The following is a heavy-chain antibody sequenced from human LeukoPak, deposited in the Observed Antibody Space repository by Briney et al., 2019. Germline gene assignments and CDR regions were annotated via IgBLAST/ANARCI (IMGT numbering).Heavy chain of an antibody. CDR2: ISYDGSNK. CDR3: AKLAVTTCMDV. Sequence: GGSLRLSCAASGLTFSSYGMHWVRQAPGKGREWVAVISYDGSNKYYADSVKGRFTISRDYSKNTLYLQMNSLRAEDTAVYYCAKLAVTTCMDVWGQGTTVTVSS. D-gene: IGHD4-17*01. CDR1: GLTFSSYG. J-gene: IGHJ6*02. V-gene: IGHV3-30*18.